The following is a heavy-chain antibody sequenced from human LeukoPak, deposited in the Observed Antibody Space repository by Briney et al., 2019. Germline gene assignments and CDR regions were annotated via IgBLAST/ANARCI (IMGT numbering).Heavy chain of an antibody. V-gene: IGHV3-33*01. Sequence: PGGSVRLSXAASGFTFRSYGMHGVRQSPGKGREWVAVISYDGSNKYYADSVKGRFTISRDNSKNTLYLQMNSLRAEDTAVYYCARIAVAASPESYFDYWGQGTLVTVSS. CDR1: GFTFRSYG. J-gene: IGHJ4*02. CDR2: ISYDGSNK. D-gene: IGHD6-19*01. CDR3: ARIAVAASPESYFDY.